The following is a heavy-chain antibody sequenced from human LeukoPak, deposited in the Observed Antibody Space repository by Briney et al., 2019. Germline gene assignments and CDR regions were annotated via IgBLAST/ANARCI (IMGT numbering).Heavy chain of an antibody. J-gene: IGHJ3*02. CDR2: IYYSGST. Sequence: PSETLSLTCTVSGGSISSYYWGWIRQPPGKGLEWIGSIYYSGSTYHDPSLKSRVTISVDTSKNQFSLKLSSVTAADTAVYYCARAKGGTMIVVVIDDAFDIWGQGTMVTVSS. CDR1: GGSISSYY. CDR3: ARAKGGTMIVVVIDDAFDI. D-gene: IGHD3-22*01. V-gene: IGHV4-39*07.